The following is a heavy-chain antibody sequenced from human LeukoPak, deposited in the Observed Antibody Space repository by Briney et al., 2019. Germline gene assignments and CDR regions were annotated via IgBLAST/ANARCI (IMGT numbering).Heavy chain of an antibody. D-gene: IGHD7-27*01. J-gene: IGHJ4*02. CDR2: IDWDDDT. Sequence: RTSGPTLVNPTQTLTLTCTFSGFSLNASGMCVSWIRQPPGKALERLARIDWDDDTYYSTSLNSRLTISKDTSKNQVVLTMTNMDPVDTATYYCARMNRGNYFDYWGQGTLVTVSS. V-gene: IGHV2-70*11. CDR3: ARMNRGNYFDY. CDR1: GFSLNASGMC.